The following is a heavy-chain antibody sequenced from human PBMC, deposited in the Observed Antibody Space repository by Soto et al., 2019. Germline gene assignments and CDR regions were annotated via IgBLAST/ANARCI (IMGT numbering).Heavy chain of an antibody. V-gene: IGHV3-23*01. CDR3: AKRVGTLGYCSSTSCYAGIMG. D-gene: IGHD2-2*01. CDR1: GFTFSSYA. Sequence: GGSLRLSCAASGFTFSSYAMSWVRQAPGKGLEWVSAISGSGGSTYYADSVKGRFTISRDNSKNTLYLQMNSLRAEDTAVYYCAKRVGTLGYCSSTSCYAGIMGWGQGTLVTVSS. J-gene: IGHJ4*02. CDR2: ISGSGGST.